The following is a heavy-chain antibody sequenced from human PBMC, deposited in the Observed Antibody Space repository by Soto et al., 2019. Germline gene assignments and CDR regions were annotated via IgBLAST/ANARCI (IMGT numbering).Heavy chain of an antibody. CDR1: GYTFTGYY. D-gene: IGHD3-10*01. Sequence: RASVKVSCKASGYTFTGYYMHWVRQAPGQGLEWMGIINPSGGSTSYAQKFQGRFAMTRDTSTSTVYMELSSLRSEDTALYYCARDRRYYGSGSYYEFVYCGQGTLVTVSS. V-gene: IGHV1-46*01. J-gene: IGHJ4*02. CDR3: ARDRRYYGSGSYYEFVY. CDR2: INPSGGST.